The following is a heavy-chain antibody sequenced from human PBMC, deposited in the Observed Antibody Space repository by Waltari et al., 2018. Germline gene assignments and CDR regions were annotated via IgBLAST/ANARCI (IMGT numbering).Heavy chain of an antibody. V-gene: IGHV4-59*01. CDR3: ARVQYYYYGMDV. Sequence: QVQLQESGPGLVKPSETLSLTCTVSGGSISSYYWSWIRQPPGKGLEWIGYIYYSGSPNDNPARKSRVTISVYTSKNQFSLKLRSGTAADTAVYYCARVQYYYYGMDVWGQGTTVTVSS. CDR1: GGSISSYY. D-gene: IGHD1-1*01. J-gene: IGHJ6*02. CDR2: IYYSGSP.